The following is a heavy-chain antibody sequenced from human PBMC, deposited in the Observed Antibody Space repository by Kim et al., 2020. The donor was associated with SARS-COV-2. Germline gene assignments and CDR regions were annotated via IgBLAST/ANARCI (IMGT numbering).Heavy chain of an antibody. D-gene: IGHD1-26*01. CDR2: INTNTGNP. V-gene: IGHV7-4-1*02. CDR1: GYTFTSYA. Sequence: ASVKVSCKASGYTFTSYAMNWVRQAPGQGLEWMGWINTNTGNPTYAQGFTRRFVFSLDTSVSTAYLQISSLKAEDTAVYYCARGWGWWELRKIDYWGQGTLVTVSS. CDR3: ARGWGWWELRKIDY. J-gene: IGHJ4*02.